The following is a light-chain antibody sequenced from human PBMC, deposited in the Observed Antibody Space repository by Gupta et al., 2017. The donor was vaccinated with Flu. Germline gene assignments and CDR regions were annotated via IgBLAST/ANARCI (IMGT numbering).Light chain of an antibody. CDR2: EVS. V-gene: IGLV2-23*02. Sequence: QSALTQPASVSGSPGQSITISRTGVSGHSGNDNLVSWYQQHAGKAPRLLIFEVSPRPSGVPDRFSGSKSASTASLTITGLQAEDEADYYCCSSTRSIAWVFGGGTRVTVL. CDR3: CSSTRSIAWV. J-gene: IGLJ3*02. CDR1: SGHSGNDNL.